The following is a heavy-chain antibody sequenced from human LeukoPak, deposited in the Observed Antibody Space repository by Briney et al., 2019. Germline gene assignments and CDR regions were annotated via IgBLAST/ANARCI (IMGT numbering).Heavy chain of an antibody. Sequence: SGGSLRLSCAASGFTFSSYWMSWVRQAPGKGLEWVANIKQDGSEKYYVDSVKGRFTISRDNAKNSLYLQMNSLRAEDTAVYYCARVGCSSTSCYTVWFDPWGQGTLVTVSS. CDR1: GFTFSSYW. V-gene: IGHV3-7*03. D-gene: IGHD2-2*02. CDR2: IKQDGSEK. J-gene: IGHJ5*02. CDR3: ARVGCSSTSCYTVWFDP.